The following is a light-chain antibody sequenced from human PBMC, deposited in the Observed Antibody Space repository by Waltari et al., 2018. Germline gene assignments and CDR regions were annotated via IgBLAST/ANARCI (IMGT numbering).Light chain of an antibody. Sequence: SFELTQDPAVYVALGQTVRITCQGDGLRRHFASWYQKKPGQAPILVISDKKKRSSGIPERFSCSNSGEAASLTITGTQAEDEAVYYCSSRGSSNNHAVVFGGGTNLTVL. CDR2: DKK. J-gene: IGLJ2*01. V-gene: IGLV3-19*01. CDR3: SSRGSSNNHAVV. CDR1: GLRRHF.